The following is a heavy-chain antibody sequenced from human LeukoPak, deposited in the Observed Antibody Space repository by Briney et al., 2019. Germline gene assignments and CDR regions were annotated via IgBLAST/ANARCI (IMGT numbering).Heavy chain of an antibody. CDR3: ARAVGHYYGLRHPLDY. J-gene: IGHJ4*02. V-gene: IGHV1-69*13. Sequence: SVKVSCKASGGTFSSYAISWVRQAPGQGLEWMGGIIPIFGTANYAQKFQGRVTITADESTSTAYMELSSLRSEDTAVYYCARAVGHYYGLRHPLDYWGQGTLVTVSS. CDR2: IIPIFGTA. D-gene: IGHD3-10*01. CDR1: GGTFSSYA.